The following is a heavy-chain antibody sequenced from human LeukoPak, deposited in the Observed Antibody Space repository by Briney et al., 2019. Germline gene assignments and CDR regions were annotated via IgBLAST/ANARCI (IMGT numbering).Heavy chain of an antibody. CDR3: ARPGGKTKGAFDI. D-gene: IGHD3-16*01. V-gene: IGHV1-2*02. Sequence: GASVKVSCKASGYTFTGYYMHWVRQAPGQGLEWMGWINPKSGGTNYAQKFQGRVTMTRDTSISTAYMELSRLRSDDTAVYYCARPGGKTKGAFDIWGQGTMVTVSS. J-gene: IGHJ3*02. CDR1: GYTFTGYY. CDR2: INPKSGGT.